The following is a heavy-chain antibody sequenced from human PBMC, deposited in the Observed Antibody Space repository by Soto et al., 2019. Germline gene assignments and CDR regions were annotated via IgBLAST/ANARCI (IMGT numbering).Heavy chain of an antibody. D-gene: IGHD6-19*01. V-gene: IGHV3-23*01. CDR3: AKGFAVAGFYFDS. CDR1: GFTFSSFA. CDR2: ITASGGTR. Sequence: PGGSLRLSCTASGFTFSSFAMAWVRQAPGEGLEWVSGITASGGTRYHADSLKGRFTISRDNSKNMLFLQMNNLSAEDTATYFCAKGFAVAGFYFDSWGQGSLVTVSS. J-gene: IGHJ4*02.